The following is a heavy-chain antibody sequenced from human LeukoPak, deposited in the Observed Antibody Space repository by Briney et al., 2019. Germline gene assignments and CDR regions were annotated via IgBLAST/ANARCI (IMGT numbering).Heavy chain of an antibody. D-gene: IGHD1-26*01. CDR2: INTDGSNT. Sequence: GGSLRLSCAASGFTFSSYWMHWVRQAPGKGLVWVSRINTDGSNTSYADSVKGRFTISRDNAKNSLYLQMNSLRAEDTAVYYCARDLPYSGSYYPYYFDYWGQGTLVTVSS. V-gene: IGHV3-74*01. CDR1: GFTFSSYW. J-gene: IGHJ4*02. CDR3: ARDLPYSGSYYPYYFDY.